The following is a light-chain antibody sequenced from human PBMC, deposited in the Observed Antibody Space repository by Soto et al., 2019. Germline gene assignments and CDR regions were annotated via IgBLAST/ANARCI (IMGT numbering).Light chain of an antibody. Sequence: QSALTQSASVSGSPGQSITISCTGTSSDVGGYNYVSWYQQHPGKAPKLMIYDVSYRPSGVSNRFSGSKSGNTASLTISGLQADDEADYYCSSYTSSSTVVFGGGTQLTVL. CDR3: SSYTSSSTVV. J-gene: IGLJ3*02. CDR1: SSDVGGYNY. CDR2: DVS. V-gene: IGLV2-14*03.